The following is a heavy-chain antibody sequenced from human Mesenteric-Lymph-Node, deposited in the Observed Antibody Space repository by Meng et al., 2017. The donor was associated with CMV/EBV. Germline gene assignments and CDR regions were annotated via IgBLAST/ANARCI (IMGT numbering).Heavy chain of an antibody. CDR3: AKGSAVGQYYFDY. CDR1: GFTVMSNY. Sequence: GESLKISCAVSGFTVMSNYMSWVRQAPGKGLEWVSVIHNSGSTYYADSVKGRFTISRDNSKNTLYFHMNSLRVEDTAVYYCAKGSAVGQYYFDYWGQGTLVTVSS. D-gene: IGHD3-16*01. J-gene: IGHJ4*02. CDR2: IHNSGST. V-gene: IGHV3-53*01.